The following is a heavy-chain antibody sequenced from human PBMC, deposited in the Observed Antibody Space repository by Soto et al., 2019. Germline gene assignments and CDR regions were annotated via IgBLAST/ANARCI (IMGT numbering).Heavy chain of an antibody. J-gene: IGHJ4*02. D-gene: IGHD5-12*01. Sequence: GASVKVSGKASGGTFSSYAISWVRQAPGQGLEWMGGIIPIFGTANYAQKFQGRVTITADESTSTAYMELSSLRSEDTAVYYCASMSIYSGYDFAPDYWGQGTLVTVSS. CDR2: IIPIFGTA. V-gene: IGHV1-69*13. CDR1: GGTFSSYA. CDR3: ASMSIYSGYDFAPDY.